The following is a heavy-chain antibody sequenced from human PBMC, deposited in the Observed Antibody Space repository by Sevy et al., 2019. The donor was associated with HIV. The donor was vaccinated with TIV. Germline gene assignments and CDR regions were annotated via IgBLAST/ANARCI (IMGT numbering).Heavy chain of an antibody. D-gene: IGHD2-21*01. CDR3: AKEIGIPELGYYFDY. J-gene: IGHJ4*02. Sequence: GGSLRLSCAASGFTFSSYAMSWVRQAPGKGLEWVSAISGSGGSTYYADSVKGRFTISRDNSKNTLYLQMNSLRAEDTAVYYCAKEIGIPELGYYFDYWAQGPLVTVSS. V-gene: IGHV3-23*01. CDR2: ISGSGGST. CDR1: GFTFSSYA.